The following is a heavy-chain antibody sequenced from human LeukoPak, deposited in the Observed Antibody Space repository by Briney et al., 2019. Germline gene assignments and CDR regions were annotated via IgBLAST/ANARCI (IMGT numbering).Heavy chain of an antibody. CDR2: IYSGGST. J-gene: IGHJ4*02. V-gene: IGHV3-53*01. Sequence: PGGSLRLSCAASGFTVSSNYMSWVRQAPGKGLEWVSVIYSGGSTYYADSVKGRFTISRDNSKNTLYLQMNSLRAEDTAVYYCASRYYDILTGYSPSLLHWGQGTLVTVSS. CDR1: GFTVSSNY. CDR3: ASRYYDILTGYSPSLLH. D-gene: IGHD3-9*01.